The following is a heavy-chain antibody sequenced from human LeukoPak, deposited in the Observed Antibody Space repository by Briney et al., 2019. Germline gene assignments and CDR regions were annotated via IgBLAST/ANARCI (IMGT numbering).Heavy chain of an antibody. Sequence: GGPLRLSCAVSGLTLSSSWMDWVRQAPGKGLEWVASINPDGNKKYSADSVKGRFTISRDNAENSLYLQMNSLRVEDTAFYYCARDLAYSRLDYWGQGMLVTVSS. CDR2: INPDGNKK. V-gene: IGHV3-7*01. D-gene: IGHD5-18*01. CDR3: ARDLAYSRLDY. J-gene: IGHJ4*02. CDR1: GLTLSSSW.